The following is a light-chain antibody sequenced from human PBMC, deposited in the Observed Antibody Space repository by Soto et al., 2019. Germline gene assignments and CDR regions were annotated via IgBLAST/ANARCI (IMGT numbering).Light chain of an antibody. Sequence: EMVLMQSPSTLSLSPGERATLSCRASQSVSSSFLAWYQQKPGRAPRLLIYGASRRATGIPDRFSGSGSGTDFTLTISRLEPEDFAMYYCQQYGGSPRYTFGQGTKLEIK. CDR1: QSVSSSF. CDR3: QQYGGSPRYT. V-gene: IGKV3-20*01. CDR2: GAS. J-gene: IGKJ2*01.